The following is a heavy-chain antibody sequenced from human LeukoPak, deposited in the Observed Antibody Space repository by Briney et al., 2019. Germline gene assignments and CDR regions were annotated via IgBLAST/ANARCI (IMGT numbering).Heavy chain of an antibody. CDR1: GGSFSGYY. Sequence: SETLSLTCAVYGGSFSGYYWNWIRQPPGKGLEWIGEVYHTGSATYNPSLKSRVTISVDTSKNQFSLNLTSVTAADTAVYYCARAMSIAARLQTILDYWGQGTLVTVSS. V-gene: IGHV4-34*01. CDR3: ARAMSIAARLQTILDY. J-gene: IGHJ4*02. CDR2: VYHTGSA. D-gene: IGHD6-6*01.